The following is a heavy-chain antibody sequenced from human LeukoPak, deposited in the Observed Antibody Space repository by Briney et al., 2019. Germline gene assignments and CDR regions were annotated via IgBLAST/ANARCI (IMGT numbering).Heavy chain of an antibody. J-gene: IGHJ4*02. D-gene: IGHD5-18*01. CDR3: AGRPPPSVSAMVTSSFDY. V-gene: IGHV4-34*01. CDR1: GGSFSGYY. Sequence: RASETLSLTCAVYGGSFSGYYWSWIRQPPGKGLEWIGEINHSGSTNYNPSLKSRVTISVDTSKNQFSLKLSSVTAADTAVYYCAGRPPPSVSAMVTSSFDYWGQGTLVTVSS. CDR2: INHSGST.